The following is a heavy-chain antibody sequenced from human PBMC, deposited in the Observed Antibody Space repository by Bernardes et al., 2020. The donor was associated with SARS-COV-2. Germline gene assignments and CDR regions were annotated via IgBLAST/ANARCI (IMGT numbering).Heavy chain of an antibody. CDR1: GGSIRSGGYY. V-gene: IGHV4-31*03. J-gene: IGHJ2*01. Sequence: SETLSLTCSVSGGSIRSGGYYWSWIRQLPGKGLEWIGYMYYNGNTYYNPSLKSRVSISVDRSKNQFSLKLSSVTAADTAVYYCARDPWGDSEPQNYWYFDLWGRGTLVTVSS. CDR2: MYYNGNT. CDR3: ARDPWGDSEPQNYWYFDL. D-gene: IGHD2-21*02.